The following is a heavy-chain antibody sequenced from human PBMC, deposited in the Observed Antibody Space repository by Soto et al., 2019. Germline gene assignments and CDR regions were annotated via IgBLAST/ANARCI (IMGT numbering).Heavy chain of an antibody. Sequence: SETLSLTCTVSGGSISSYYWSWIRQPPGKGLEWIGYIYYSGSTNYNPSLKSRVTISVDTSKNQFSLKLSSVTAADTAVYYCAGITMVRGVTNIDCWGQGTLVTVSS. D-gene: IGHD3-10*01. V-gene: IGHV4-59*01. J-gene: IGHJ4*02. CDR3: AGITMVRGVTNIDC. CDR2: IYYSGST. CDR1: GGSISSYY.